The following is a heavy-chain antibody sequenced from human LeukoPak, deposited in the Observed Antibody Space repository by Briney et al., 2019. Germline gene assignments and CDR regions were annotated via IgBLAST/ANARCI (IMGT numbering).Heavy chain of an antibody. CDR3: ARGVIAAAGIFDY. CDR1: GGSISSYY. Sequence: PSETLSLTCTVSGGSISSYYWSWIRQPPGKGLEWIGYIYYSGSTNYKPSLKSRVTISVDTSKNQFSLKLSSVTAADTAVYYCARGVIAAAGIFDYWGQGTLVTVSS. CDR2: IYYSGST. V-gene: IGHV4-59*01. J-gene: IGHJ4*02. D-gene: IGHD6-13*01.